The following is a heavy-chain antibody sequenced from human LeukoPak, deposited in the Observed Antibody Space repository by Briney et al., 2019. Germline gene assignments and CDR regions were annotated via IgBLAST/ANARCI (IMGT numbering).Heavy chain of an antibody. CDR3: ARVPPGGRGMDV. J-gene: IGHJ6*02. CDR2: INPSGGST. CDR1: GYTFTSYG. Sequence: ASVKVSCKASGYTFTSYGISWVRQAPGQGLEWMGIINPSGGSTSYAQKFQGRVTMSRDTSTSTVYMELSSLRSEDTAVYYCARVPPGGRGMDVWGQGTTVTVSS. D-gene: IGHD1-14*01. V-gene: IGHV1-46*01.